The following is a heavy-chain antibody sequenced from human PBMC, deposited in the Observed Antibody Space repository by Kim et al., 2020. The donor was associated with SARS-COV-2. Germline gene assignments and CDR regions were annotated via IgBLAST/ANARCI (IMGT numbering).Heavy chain of an antibody. CDR1: GYTFTSYG. CDR2: ISAYNGNT. V-gene: IGHV1-18*01. Sequence: ASVKVSCKASGYTFTSYGISWVRQAPGQGLEWMGWISAYNGNTNYAQKLQGRVTMTTDTSTSTAYMELRSLRSDDTAVYYCARGGIEIVATMCFDYWGQGTLVTVSS. CDR3: ARGGIEIVATMCFDY. D-gene: IGHD5-12*01. J-gene: IGHJ4*02.